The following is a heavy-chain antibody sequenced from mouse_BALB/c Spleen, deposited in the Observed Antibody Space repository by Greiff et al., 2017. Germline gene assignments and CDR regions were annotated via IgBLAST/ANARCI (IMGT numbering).Heavy chain of an antibody. D-gene: IGHD1-1*01. CDR2: ISDGGSYT. CDR3: ARDGIYYGSSPFDY. V-gene: IGHV5-4*02. J-gene: IGHJ2*01. CDR1: GFTFSDYY. Sequence: DVHLVESGGGLVKPGGSLKLSCAASGFTFSDYYMYWVRQTPEKRLEWVATISDGGSYTYYPDSVKGRFTISRDNAKNNLYLQMSSLKSEDTAMYYCARDGIYYGSSPFDYWGQGTTLTVSS.